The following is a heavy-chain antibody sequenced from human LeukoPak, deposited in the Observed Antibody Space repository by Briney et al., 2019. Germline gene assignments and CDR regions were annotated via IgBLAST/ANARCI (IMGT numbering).Heavy chain of an antibody. D-gene: IGHD1-1*01. V-gene: IGHV3-30*18. CDR3: AKDLGTSGTMVSDF. CDR1: GFIFSSYG. Sequence: GGSLRLSCAASGFIFSSYGMHWVRQAPGKGLEWVAVISYDGSEKYHADSAKGRFTITRDNAKNTLYLQMNSLRVEDTAVYYCAKDLGTSGTMVSDFWGQGTLVTVSS. J-gene: IGHJ4*02. CDR2: ISYDGSEK.